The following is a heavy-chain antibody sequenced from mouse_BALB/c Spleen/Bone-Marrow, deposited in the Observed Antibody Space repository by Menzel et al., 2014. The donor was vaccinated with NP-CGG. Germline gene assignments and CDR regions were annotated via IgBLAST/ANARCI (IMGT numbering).Heavy chain of an antibody. V-gene: IGHV1S132*01. J-gene: IGHJ2*01. Sequence: QVQLQQSGAELVKPGASVKLSFKTSGYTFTSYWIQWVKQRPGQGLGWIGEIFPGTGTTYYNEKFKGKATLTIDTSSSTAYMQLSSLTSEDSAVYFCASRDSSGYVPDYWGQGTTLTVSS. CDR3: ASRDSSGYVPDY. CDR1: GYTFTSYW. D-gene: IGHD3-2*01. CDR2: IFPGTGTT.